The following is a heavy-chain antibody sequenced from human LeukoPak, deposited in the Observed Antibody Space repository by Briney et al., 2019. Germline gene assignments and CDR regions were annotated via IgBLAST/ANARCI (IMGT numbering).Heavy chain of an antibody. CDR2: IYYSGST. Sequence: SETLSLTCTVSGGSISSSSYYWGWIRQPPGKGLEWIGSIYYSGSTYYNPSLKSRVTISVDTSKNQFSLKLSSVTAADTAVYYCARLNYYGSGSYYWFDPWGQGTLVTVSS. CDR1: GGSISSSSYY. V-gene: IGHV4-39*01. J-gene: IGHJ5*01. D-gene: IGHD3-10*01. CDR3: ARLNYYGSGSYYWFDP.